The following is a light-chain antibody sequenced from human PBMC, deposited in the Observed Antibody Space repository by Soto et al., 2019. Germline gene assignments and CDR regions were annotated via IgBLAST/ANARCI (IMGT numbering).Light chain of an antibody. CDR1: QSVSSY. CDR2: GAS. Sequence: EIVLTQSPATLSFSPGERATRSCRASQSVSSYLAWYQQNPGQAPRLLIYGASSRATGIPDRFSGSGSGTDFTLTISRLEPEDSAVYYCQQYGTSPITFGQGTRLEIK. CDR3: QQYGTSPIT. J-gene: IGKJ5*01. V-gene: IGKV3-20*01.